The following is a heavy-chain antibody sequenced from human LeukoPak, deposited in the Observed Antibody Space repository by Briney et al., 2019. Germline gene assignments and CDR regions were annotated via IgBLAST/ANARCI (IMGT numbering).Heavy chain of an antibody. CDR1: GFTFSTYG. J-gene: IGHJ4*02. V-gene: IGHV3-30*02. CDR3: ARGSITMIVVVMDY. D-gene: IGHD3-22*01. CDR2: IRYDGSNK. Sequence: GGSLRLPCAASGFTFSTYGMHWVRQAPGKGLEWVAFIRYDGSNKYYAESAKGRFTVSRDNSKNTLYLQMNSLRAEDTAVYYCARGSITMIVVVMDYWGQGTLVTVSS.